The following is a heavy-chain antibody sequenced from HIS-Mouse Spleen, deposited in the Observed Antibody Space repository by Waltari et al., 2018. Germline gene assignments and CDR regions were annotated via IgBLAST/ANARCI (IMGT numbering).Heavy chain of an antibody. J-gene: IGHJ2*01. CDR3: AREIPYSSSWYDWYFDL. V-gene: IGHV4-39*07. Sequence: QLQLQESGPGLVKPSETLSLTCTVSGGSISSSSYYWGWIRQPPGKGLEWIGSIYYRGSTYSHPSLKSRVTISVDTSKNQFSLKLSSVTAADTAVYYCAREIPYSSSWYDWYFDLWGRGTLVTVSS. D-gene: IGHD6-13*01. CDR2: IYYRGST. CDR1: GGSISSSSYY.